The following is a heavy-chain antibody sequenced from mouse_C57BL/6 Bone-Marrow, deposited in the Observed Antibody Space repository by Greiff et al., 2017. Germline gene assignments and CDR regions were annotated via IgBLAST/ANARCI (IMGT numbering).Heavy chain of an antibody. Sequence: QVQLQQSGPELVKPGASVKISCKASGYAFSSSWMNWVKQRPGKGLEWIGRIYPGDGDTNYNGKFKGKATLTADKSSSTAYMQLSSLTSEDSAVNFCAGSHYGYDAWFDYWGQGTLVTVSA. D-gene: IGHD2-2*01. CDR2: IYPGDGDT. CDR3: AGSHYGYDAWFDY. V-gene: IGHV1-82*01. CDR1: GYAFSSSW. J-gene: IGHJ3*01.